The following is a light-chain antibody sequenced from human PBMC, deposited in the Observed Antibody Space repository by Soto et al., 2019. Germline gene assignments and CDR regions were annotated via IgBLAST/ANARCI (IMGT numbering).Light chain of an antibody. Sequence: SYELSQPPSVSVSPGQTATIACSGEKLGDKYAYGYQQKPGRSPVLVIYQDDQRPSGIPERFSGSNSGDTATLTISGTQTMDEADYYCQAWDSSTYVVFGGGTKLTVL. CDR3: QAWDSSTYVV. CDR2: QDD. CDR1: KLGDKY. V-gene: IGLV3-1*01. J-gene: IGLJ2*01.